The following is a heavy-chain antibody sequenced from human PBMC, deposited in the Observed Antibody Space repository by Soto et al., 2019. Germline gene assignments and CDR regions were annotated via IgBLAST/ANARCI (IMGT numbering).Heavy chain of an antibody. D-gene: IGHD1-7*01. J-gene: IGHJ6*01. Sequence: SETLSLTCAVYGGSFSGYYWSWIRQPPGKGLEWIGEINHSGSTNYNPSLKSRVTISVDTSKNQFSLKLSSVTAADTAVYYCARVHITGNTWDGMDVWGQGTKVT. CDR3: ARVHITGNTWDGMDV. CDR1: GGSFSGYY. CDR2: INHSGST. V-gene: IGHV4-34*01.